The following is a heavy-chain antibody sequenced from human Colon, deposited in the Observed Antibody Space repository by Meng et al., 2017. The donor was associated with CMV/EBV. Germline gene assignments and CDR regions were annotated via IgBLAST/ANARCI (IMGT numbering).Heavy chain of an antibody. V-gene: IGHV6-1*01. J-gene: IGHJ4*02. CDR2: AYYRSKWYF. CDR1: GDSVSTNSAA. CDR3: ARGRNNDGSWCVFDF. Sequence: SETLSLTCAISGDSVSTNSAAWHWIRQSPSRGLEWLGRAYYRSKWYFDYTVSMKSRMTINPDTSKNQFSLQLNSVTPDDTAVYFCARGRNNDGSWCVFDFWDQGSLVTVSS. D-gene: IGHD3-10*01.